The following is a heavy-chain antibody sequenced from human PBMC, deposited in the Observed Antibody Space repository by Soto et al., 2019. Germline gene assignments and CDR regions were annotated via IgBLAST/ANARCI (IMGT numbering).Heavy chain of an antibody. CDR2: ISGSGGST. CDR3: ARHSGYGVLGDY. D-gene: IGHD5-12*01. CDR1: GFTFTSYA. V-gene: IGHV3-23*01. Sequence: EVQLLESGGGLVQPGGSLRLSCAASGFTFTSYAMSWVRQAPGKGLEWVSAISGSGGSTYYADSVKGRFTISRDNSKNTLYLQMHSMRAEDAAVYDCARHSGYGVLGDYWGQGTLVNVSS. J-gene: IGHJ4*02.